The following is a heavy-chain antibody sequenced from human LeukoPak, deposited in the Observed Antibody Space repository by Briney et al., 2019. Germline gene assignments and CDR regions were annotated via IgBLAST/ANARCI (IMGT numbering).Heavy chain of an antibody. J-gene: IGHJ4*02. CDR2: IYHSGTT. D-gene: IGHD3-22*01. CDR1: GGSISSGYY. CDR3: ARDLGDDSSGYLHY. Sequence: PSETLSLTCTVSGGSISSGYYWGWLRQPPGKGLEWIGSIYHSGTTYYNPSLNSRVTISVDTSKNQFSLRLSSVTAADTAVYYCARDLGDDSSGYLHYWGQGTLVTVSS. V-gene: IGHV4-38-2*02.